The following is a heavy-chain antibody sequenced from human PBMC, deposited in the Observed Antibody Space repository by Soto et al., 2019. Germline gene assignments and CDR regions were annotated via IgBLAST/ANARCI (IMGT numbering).Heavy chain of an antibody. Sequence: GGLLRLSNTASGCTFGDYAMRRFRQAPGKGLEWVGFIRSKAYGGTTEYAASVKGRFTISRDDSKSIAYLQMNSLKTEDTAVYYCTRALVPKFDYWGQATLLNVP. V-gene: IGHV3-49*03. J-gene: IGHJ4*02. CDR3: TRALVPKFDY. CDR2: IRSKAYGGTT. CDR1: GCTFGDYA.